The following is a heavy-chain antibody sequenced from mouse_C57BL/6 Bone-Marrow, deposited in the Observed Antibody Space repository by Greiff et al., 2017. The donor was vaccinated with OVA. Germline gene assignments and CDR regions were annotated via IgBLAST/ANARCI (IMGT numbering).Heavy chain of an antibody. V-gene: IGHV1-55*01. CDR1: GYTFTSYW. D-gene: IGHD1-1*01. J-gene: IGHJ3*01. CDR2: IYPGSGST. Sequence: VQLQQPGAELVKPGASVKMSCKASGYTFTSYWITWVKQRPGQGLEWIGDIYPGSGSTNYNEKFKSKATLTVDKSSSTAYMQLSSLTSEDSAVYYCAREYYGSSQFAYWGQGTLVTVSA. CDR3: AREYYGSSQFAY.